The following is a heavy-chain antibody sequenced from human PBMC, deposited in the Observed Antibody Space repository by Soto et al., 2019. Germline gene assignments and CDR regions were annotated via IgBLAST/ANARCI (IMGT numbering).Heavy chain of an antibody. CDR2: IRSKANSYAT. CDR3: TRHEVAAAGFDS. J-gene: IGHJ4*02. CDR1: GVIFSGSA. V-gene: IGHV3-73*01. D-gene: IGHD6-13*01. Sequence: GGSLRLSCAASGVIFSGSAMHWVRPASGKGLEWVGRIRSKANSYATEYAASVKGRFIISRDESRHTAYLQMNSLKTDDTAVYYCTRHEVAAAGFDSWGQGTLVTVSS.